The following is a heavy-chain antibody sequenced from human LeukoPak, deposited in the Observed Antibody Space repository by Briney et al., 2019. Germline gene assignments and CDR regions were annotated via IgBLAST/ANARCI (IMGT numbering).Heavy chain of an antibody. J-gene: IGHJ4*02. D-gene: IGHD3-10*01. CDR1: GYTFPDFY. V-gene: IGHV1-2*02. CDR2: INPNSGGT. CDR3: ARKSSGTFY. Sequence: ASVKVSCKASGYTFPDFYVHCVRQAPGQGLEWMGRINPNSGGTDYARKFQGRVSMTRDTSISTVYMELSSLRSDDTAVFYCARKSSGTFYWGQGTLVTVSS.